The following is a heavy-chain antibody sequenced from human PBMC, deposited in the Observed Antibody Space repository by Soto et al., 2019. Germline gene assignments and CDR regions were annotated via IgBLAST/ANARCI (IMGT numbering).Heavy chain of an antibody. CDR1: GGTFNRYA. V-gene: IGHV1-69*01. D-gene: IGHD3-3*01. Sequence: SVKVSCTASGGTFNRYAISWVRQAPGQGLEWMGGIIPIFGIGNDAQRFQGRVTITADESTGTAYMELSSLRSEDTGVYYCARSAITLFGVVSIPPHYYSEMDVWGQGTTVTVSS. CDR2: IIPIFGIG. CDR3: ARSAITLFGVVSIPPHYYSEMDV. J-gene: IGHJ6*02.